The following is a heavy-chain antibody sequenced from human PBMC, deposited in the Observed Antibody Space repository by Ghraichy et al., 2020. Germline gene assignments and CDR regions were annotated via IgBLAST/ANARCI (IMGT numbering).Heavy chain of an antibody. J-gene: IGHJ4*02. D-gene: IGHD2-15*01. CDR1: GGSVSSYY. V-gene: IGHV4-59*02. Sequence: SETLSLTCTVSGGSVSSYYWGWLRQPPGKGLEWIGYVDYSGSTSFNPSLKSRIAMSVDTSKNQISVKVTSVTAADTAVYYCARRYCRGGSCYSALDYWGQGTLVTVSS. CDR2: VDYSGST. CDR3: ARRYCRGGSCYSALDY.